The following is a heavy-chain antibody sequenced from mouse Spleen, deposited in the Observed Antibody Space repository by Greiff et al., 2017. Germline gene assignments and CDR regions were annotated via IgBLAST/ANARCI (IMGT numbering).Heavy chain of an antibody. Sequence: QVQLQQPGAELVKPGASVKLSCKASGYIFNNYWIHWVMQRPGRGLEWIGWIDPSNGDSKYNEKFKTKATLTVDKPSSAAYMHLSSLTSEDSAVYYCARSTTALDYWGQGTTLTVSS. CDR3: ARSTTALDY. D-gene: IGHD1-2*01. J-gene: IGHJ2*01. CDR2: IDPSNGDS. CDR1: GYIFNNYW. V-gene: IGHV1-62-3*01.